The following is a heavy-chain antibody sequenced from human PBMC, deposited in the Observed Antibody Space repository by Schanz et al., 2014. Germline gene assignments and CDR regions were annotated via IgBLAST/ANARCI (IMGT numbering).Heavy chain of an antibody. CDR3: ARDGDRFYHNYYMDV. V-gene: IGHV3-13*01. J-gene: IGHJ6*03. D-gene: IGHD4-17*01. CDR1: GFTLSNSD. CDR2: IGYLGDT. Sequence: EGQLLESGGGLIQPGGSLRLSCAASGFTLSNSDMHWVRQGTGKGLEWVSTIGYLGDTYYPDSVKGRFTVSRDNARNSLYLHMNTLGAEDTAVYYCARDGDRFYHNYYMDVWGKGTTVTVSS.